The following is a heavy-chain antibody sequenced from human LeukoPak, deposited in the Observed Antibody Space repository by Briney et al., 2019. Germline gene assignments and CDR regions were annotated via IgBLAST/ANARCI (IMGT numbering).Heavy chain of an antibody. Sequence: PGGCLRLSCAASGFTFSNYDMHWVRQAPGKGLEWVAVIRYDGTNKYYADSVKGRFTISRDNSKNTLYLQTNSLRAEDTAVYYCARGVGGSYLFDYWGQGTLVTVSS. D-gene: IGHD1-26*01. J-gene: IGHJ4*02. CDR1: GFTFSNYD. CDR2: IRYDGTNK. V-gene: IGHV3-33*01. CDR3: ARGVGGSYLFDY.